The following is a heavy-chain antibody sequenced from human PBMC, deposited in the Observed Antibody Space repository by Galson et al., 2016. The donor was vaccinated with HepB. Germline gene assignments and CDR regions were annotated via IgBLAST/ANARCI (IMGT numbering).Heavy chain of an antibody. CDR1: GFIVSNDY. CDR3: ARDPGFRNGMNV. V-gene: IGHV3-53*01. J-gene: IGHJ6*02. Sequence: SLSLSCAASGFIVSNDYMNWVRQAPGKGLEWLSVSYADGRTYYAESVRGRFTISRDNSKNTLFLQMNNLSAEDTAVYYCARDPGFRNGMNVWGQGTTVTVSS. CDR2: SYADGRT.